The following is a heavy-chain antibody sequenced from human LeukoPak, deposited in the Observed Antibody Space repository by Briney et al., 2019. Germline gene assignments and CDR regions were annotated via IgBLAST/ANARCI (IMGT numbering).Heavy chain of an antibody. D-gene: IGHD4-17*01. J-gene: IGHJ4*02. CDR2: INSDGSST. V-gene: IGHV3-74*01. CDR3: AKGGATVIVY. Sequence: RGSLRLSCAAPGFTFSNYWIHSVRHAPRKGLVWVSRINSDGSSTTSADSAKGRFTLSTDTAKNTLYLHINRLRAADTAVYYSAKGGATVIVYWGQGTLVTVSS. CDR1: GFTFSNYW.